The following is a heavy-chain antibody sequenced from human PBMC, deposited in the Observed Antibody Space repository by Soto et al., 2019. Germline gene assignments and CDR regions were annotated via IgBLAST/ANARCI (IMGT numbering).Heavy chain of an antibody. J-gene: IGHJ4*02. CDR2: CDPEDGET. V-gene: IGHV1-24*01. CDR1: GYTLTELS. CDR3: ATDPIALAGTGPSDDY. Sequence: ASVKVSCKISGYTLTELSMHWVRQAPGKGLEWMGGCDPEDGETIYAQKFQGRVTMTEDTSTDTAYMELSSLRSEDTAVYYCATDPIALAGTGPSDDYWGQGTLVTVSS. D-gene: IGHD6-19*01.